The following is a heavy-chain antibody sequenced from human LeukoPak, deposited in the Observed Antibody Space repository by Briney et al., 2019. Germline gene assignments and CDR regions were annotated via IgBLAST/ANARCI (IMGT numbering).Heavy chain of an antibody. V-gene: IGHV4-38-2*02. J-gene: IGHJ4*02. CDR1: DDSITIYY. CDR3: AGTTAAGTSGLSDY. CDR2: IYHSGST. Sequence: SETLSLTCTVSDDSITIYYWSWIRQPPGKGLEWIGSIYHSGSTYYNPSLKSRVTISVDTSKNQFSLKLSSVTAADTAVYYCAGTTAAGTSGLSDYWGQGTLVTVSS. D-gene: IGHD6-13*01.